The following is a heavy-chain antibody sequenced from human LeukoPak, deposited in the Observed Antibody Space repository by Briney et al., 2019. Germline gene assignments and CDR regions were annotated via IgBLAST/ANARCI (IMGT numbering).Heavy chain of an antibody. J-gene: IGHJ6*04. CDR1: GYTFTSYA. V-gene: IGHV1-3*01. CDR2: INAGNGNT. Sequence: ASVKVSCKASGYTFTSYAMHWVRQAPGQRLEWMGGINAGNGNTKYSQKFQGRVTITRDTSASTAYMELSSLRSEDTAVYYCARSYYGSGSHWGMDVWGKGTTVTVSS. D-gene: IGHD3-10*01. CDR3: ARSYYGSGSHWGMDV.